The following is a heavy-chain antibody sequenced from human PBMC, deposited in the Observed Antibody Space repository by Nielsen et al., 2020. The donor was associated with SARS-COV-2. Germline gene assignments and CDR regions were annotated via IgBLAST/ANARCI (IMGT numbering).Heavy chain of an antibody. Sequence: GESLKISCAASGFTFSNYAMSWVRQAPGKGLEWVGRIKSKTDGGTTDYAAPVKGRFTISRDDSKNTLYLQMNSLKTEDTAVYYCTTDSHYTRIFGVVILDPRSWFDLWGRGTLVTVSS. J-gene: IGHJ2*01. D-gene: IGHD3-3*01. CDR1: GFTFSNYA. CDR3: TTDSHYTRIFGVVILDPRSWFDL. V-gene: IGHV3-15*01. CDR2: IKSKTDGGTT.